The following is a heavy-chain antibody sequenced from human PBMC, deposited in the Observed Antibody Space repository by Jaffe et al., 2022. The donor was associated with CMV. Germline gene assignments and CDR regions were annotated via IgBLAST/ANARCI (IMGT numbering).Heavy chain of an antibody. CDR3: ARQITFFRGIFPYSSGLDV. CDR2: ISWNDQK. J-gene: IGHJ6*02. V-gene: IGHV2-70*13. CDR1: GFSLSTSGMS. D-gene: IGHD3-10*01. Sequence: QVTLRESGPALLKPTQTLALTCTFSGFSLSTSGMSVAWIRQPPGKALEWLALISWNDQKYYSSSLTTRLTISKDTSNNQVVLTMTNMDPVDTATYYCARQITFFRGIFPYSSGLDVWGHGTTVTVSS.